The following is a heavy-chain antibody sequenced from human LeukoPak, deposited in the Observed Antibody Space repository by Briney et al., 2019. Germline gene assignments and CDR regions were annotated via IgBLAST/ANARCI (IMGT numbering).Heavy chain of an antibody. Sequence: SETLSLTCTVSGGSISSYYWSWVRHPPGKGLEWIGYIYYSGSTSYNPSLKSRVTISVDTSKNQFSLKLSSVTAADTAVYYCAREVYTYYYDSSAESTGYYFDYWGQGTLVTVSS. J-gene: IGHJ4*02. D-gene: IGHD3-22*01. V-gene: IGHV4-59*01. CDR2: IYYSGST. CDR3: AREVYTYYYDSSAESTGYYFDY. CDR1: GGSISSYY.